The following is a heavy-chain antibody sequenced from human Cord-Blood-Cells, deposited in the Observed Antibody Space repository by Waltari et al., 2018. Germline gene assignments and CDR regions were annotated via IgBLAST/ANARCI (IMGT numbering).Heavy chain of an antibody. Sequence: QVQLVQSGAEVKKPGASVKVSCKASGYTFTSYAMHWVRQAPGQRLEWMGWINAGNGNTKYSQKFTGRVTMTRDTSASTAYMELSSLRSEDTAVYYCARVYSSSWYWFDPWGQGTLVTVSS. CDR1: GYTFTSYA. J-gene: IGHJ5*02. CDR3: ARVYSSSWYWFDP. D-gene: IGHD6-13*01. CDR2: INAGNGNT. V-gene: IGHV1-3*01.